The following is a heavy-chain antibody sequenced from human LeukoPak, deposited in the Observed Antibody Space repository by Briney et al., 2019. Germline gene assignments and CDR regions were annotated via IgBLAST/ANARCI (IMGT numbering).Heavy chain of an antibody. CDR2: INPNSGGT. J-gene: IGHJ6*03. Sequence: GASVKVSCKASGYTFTGYYMHWVRQAPGQGLEWMGWINPNSGGTNYAQKFQGRVTMTRDTSISTAYMELSRLRSDDTAVYYCARGPQLWFYYYYYYMDVWGKGTTVTISS. CDR3: ARGPQLWFYYYYYYMDV. V-gene: IGHV1-2*02. CDR1: GYTFTGYY. D-gene: IGHD5-18*01.